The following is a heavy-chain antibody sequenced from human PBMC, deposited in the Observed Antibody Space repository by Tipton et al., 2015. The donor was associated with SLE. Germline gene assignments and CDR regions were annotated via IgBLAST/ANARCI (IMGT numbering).Heavy chain of an antibody. V-gene: IGHV3-30*18. D-gene: IGHD2-8*02. Sequence: RSLRLSCAASGFTFSSYGMHWVRQAPGKGLEWVAVIWYDGSNKYYADSVKGRFTISRDNSKNTLYLQMNSLRAEDTAVYYCAKAGGMVGYCTGGVCYPPLGMDVWGQGTPVTVSS. CDR2: IWYDGSNK. CDR1: GFTFSSYG. J-gene: IGHJ6*02. CDR3: AKAGGMVGYCTGGVCYPPLGMDV.